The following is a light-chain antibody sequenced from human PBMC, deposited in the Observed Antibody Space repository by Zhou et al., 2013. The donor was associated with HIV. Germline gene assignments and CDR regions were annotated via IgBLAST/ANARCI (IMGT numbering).Light chain of an antibody. J-gene: IGKJ2*03. CDR3: QHSYSTPYS. CDR1: QSISSY. CDR2: AAS. Sequence: DIQMTQSPSSLSASVGDRVTITCRASQSISSYLNWYQQRVGKAPNLLIYAASSLQSGVPSRFSGSGSGTDFTLTISSLQPEDFATYYCQHSYSTPYSFGQGTKLEIK. V-gene: IGKV1-39*01.